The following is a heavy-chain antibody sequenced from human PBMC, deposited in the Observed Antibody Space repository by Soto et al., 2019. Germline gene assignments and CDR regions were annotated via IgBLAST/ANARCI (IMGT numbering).Heavy chain of an antibody. V-gene: IGHV3-11*01. CDR2: ISSSGSTI. CDR3: AREVYYYDSSFLN. J-gene: IGHJ4*02. Sequence: PGGSLRLSCAASGFTFSDYYMSWIRQAPGKGLEWVSYISSSGSTIYYADSVKGRFTISRDNAKNSLYLQMNSLRAEDTAVYYCAREVYYYDSSFLNWGQGTLVTVSS. D-gene: IGHD3-22*01. CDR1: GFTFSDYY.